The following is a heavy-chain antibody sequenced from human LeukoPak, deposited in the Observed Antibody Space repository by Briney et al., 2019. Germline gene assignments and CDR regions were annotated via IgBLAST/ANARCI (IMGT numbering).Heavy chain of an antibody. CDR1: NYSINSDYY. D-gene: IGHD2-2*01. Sequence: SETLSLTCSVSNYSINSDYYWGWIRQSPGKGLEWIGCIYHSGTTYYNPSLESRVIIFLGTSGNQFSLTVRSVTAADTAVYYCAVGNCPTTSCYPGVAFDIWGQGTMVTVSS. CDR2: IYHSGTT. V-gene: IGHV4-38-2*02. CDR3: AVGNCPTTSCYPGVAFDI. J-gene: IGHJ3*02.